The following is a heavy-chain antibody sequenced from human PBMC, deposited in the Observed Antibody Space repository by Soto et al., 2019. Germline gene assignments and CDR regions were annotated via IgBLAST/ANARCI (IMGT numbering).Heavy chain of an antibody. CDR3: ARDVWDSSGYFLDY. J-gene: IGHJ4*02. CDR1: GFTFSTYG. V-gene: IGHV3-33*05. CDR2: IKNDGTDA. D-gene: IGHD3-22*01. Sequence: GGSLRLSCAASGFTFSTYGIHWVRQSPGKGLEWAAVIKNDGTDAWYADSVKGRFTISRDNSKNTVFLQMSSLRDDDTAVYYCARDVWDSSGYFLDYWGQGTLVTVSS.